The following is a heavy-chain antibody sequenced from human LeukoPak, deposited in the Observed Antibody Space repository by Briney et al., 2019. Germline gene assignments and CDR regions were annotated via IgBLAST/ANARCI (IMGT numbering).Heavy chain of an antibody. CDR2: ISYSGTT. V-gene: IGHV4-39*07. CDR1: GGSISNKSYY. J-gene: IGHJ4*02. CDR3: ASTPKPYSSGWYIFDY. Sequence: SETLSLTCTVSGGSISNKSYYWGWIRQPPGKGLESVGFISYSGTTYSNPSLNSRVTMSIDTSANHFSLALKSVTAADTAVYYCASTPKPYSSGWYIFDYWGQGSLVTVSS. D-gene: IGHD6-19*01.